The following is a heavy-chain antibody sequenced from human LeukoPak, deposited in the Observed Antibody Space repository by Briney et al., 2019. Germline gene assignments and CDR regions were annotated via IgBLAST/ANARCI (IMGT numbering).Heavy chain of an antibody. V-gene: IGHV2-5*02. CDR2: IYWDDDK. Sequence: SGPALVKPTQTLTLTCTFSGFSLSTSGVGVGWIRQPPGKVLEWLALIYWDDDKRYSPSLKSRLTITKDTSKNQVVLTMTNMDPVDTATYYCAHTRGIAVAGIYNWFDPWGQGTLVTVFS. J-gene: IGHJ5*02. CDR1: GFSLSTSGVG. CDR3: AHTRGIAVAGIYNWFDP. D-gene: IGHD6-19*01.